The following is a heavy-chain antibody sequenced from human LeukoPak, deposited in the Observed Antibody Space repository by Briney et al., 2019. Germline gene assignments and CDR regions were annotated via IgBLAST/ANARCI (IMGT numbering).Heavy chain of an antibody. CDR2: ISNDGDNK. V-gene: IGHV3-30-3*01. CDR1: GFTFSRFA. Sequence: GRSQRLSCAASGFTFSRFAMHWVRQAPGKGLEWVAAISNDGDNKYYVDSVRGRFSISRDNSRNTVYLQMNSLRGDDTSIYYCAREGAGSLTDWGKGALVFVSP. D-gene: IGHD3-10*01. J-gene: IGHJ4*02. CDR3: AREGAGSLTD.